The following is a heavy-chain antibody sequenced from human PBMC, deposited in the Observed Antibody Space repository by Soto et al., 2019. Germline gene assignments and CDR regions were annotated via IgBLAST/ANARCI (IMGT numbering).Heavy chain of an antibody. D-gene: IGHD2-2*01. CDR2: ISGSGGST. J-gene: IGHJ6*02. Sequence: EVQLLESGGGLVQPGGSLRLSCAASGFTFSSYAMSWVRQAPGKGLEWVSAISGSGGSTYYADSVKGRFTISRDNSKNTLYLQMNSLRAEDTAVYYCANTPPGAVVVPAATPSYYGMDVWGQGTTVTVSS. V-gene: IGHV3-23*01. CDR3: ANTPPGAVVVPAATPSYYGMDV. CDR1: GFTFSSYA.